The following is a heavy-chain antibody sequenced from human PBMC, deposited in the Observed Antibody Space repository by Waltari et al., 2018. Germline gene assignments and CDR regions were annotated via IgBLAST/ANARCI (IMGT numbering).Heavy chain of an antibody. V-gene: IGHV4-30-2*01. D-gene: IGHD5-12*01. CDR3: ARAADGYNFGYFDY. CDR2: IYQSGST. J-gene: IGHJ4*02. CDR1: GGPLSSGGYS. Sequence: QLQLQESGSGLVKPSQTLSLPFAVSGGPLSSGGYSWGWLRQPPGKGLEWIGYIYQSGSTYYNPSLKSRVTISVDRSKNQFSLKLSSVTAADTAVYYCARAADGYNFGYFDYWGQGTLVTVSS.